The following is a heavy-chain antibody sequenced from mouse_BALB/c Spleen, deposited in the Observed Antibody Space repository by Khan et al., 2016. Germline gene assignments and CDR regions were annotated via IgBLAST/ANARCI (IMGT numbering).Heavy chain of an antibody. D-gene: IGHD1-1*01. J-gene: IGHJ3*01. CDR3: ARYYYGGAPGFAY. CDR1: GFSITSDYS. V-gene: IGHV3-1*02. Sequence: VQLKESGPDLVKPSQSLSLTCTVTGFSITSDYSWHWIRQFPGNKLEWMGYIHYSGSTNYNPSLKSRISITRDTSKNQFFLQLNSVTTEDTATFYCARYYYGGAPGFAYWGQGTLDTVSA. CDR2: IHYSGST.